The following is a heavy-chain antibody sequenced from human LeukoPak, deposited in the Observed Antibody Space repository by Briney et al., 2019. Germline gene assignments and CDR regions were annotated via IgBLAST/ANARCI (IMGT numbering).Heavy chain of an antibody. V-gene: IGHV1-58*02. CDR3: AADSGCSGARCYQDLSYYYIDY. D-gene: IGHD2-15*01. J-gene: IGHJ4*02. CDR2: IVVGSGNT. Sequence: GASVKLSCKASGFTFSSSAMHWVRQARGQRLEWIGWIVVGSGNTNYAQKFQERVTITRDMSTSTAYMELSSLRSEDTAVYYCAADSGCSGARCYQDLSYYYIDYWGQGT. CDR1: GFTFSSSA.